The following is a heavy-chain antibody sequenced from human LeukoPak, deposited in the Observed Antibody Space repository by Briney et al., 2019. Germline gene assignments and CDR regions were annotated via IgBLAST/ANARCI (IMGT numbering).Heavy chain of an antibody. CDR3: AKDTYSSSWSSFDY. CDR2: ISWNRGSI. V-gene: IGHV3-9*01. J-gene: IGHJ4*02. Sequence: GGSLRLSCAASGFTFYDYAMHWVRQAPGKGLEWASGISWNRGSIGYADSVKGRFTISRDNAKNSLYLQMNSLRAEDTAFYYCAKDTYSSSWSSFDYWGQGTLVTVSS. CDR1: GFTFYDYA. D-gene: IGHD6-13*01.